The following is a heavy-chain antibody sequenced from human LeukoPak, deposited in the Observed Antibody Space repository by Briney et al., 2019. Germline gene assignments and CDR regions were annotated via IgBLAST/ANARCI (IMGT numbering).Heavy chain of an antibody. Sequence: GESLKISCKGSGYSFTSYWIGWVRQMPGKGLEWMGIIYPGDSETRYSPSFQGQVTISADKSISTAYLRWSSLKASDTAMYYCARVVVPAAREDAFDIWGQGTMVTVSS. CDR1: GYSFTSYW. D-gene: IGHD2-2*01. CDR2: IYPGDSET. V-gene: IGHV5-51*01. CDR3: ARVVVPAAREDAFDI. J-gene: IGHJ3*02.